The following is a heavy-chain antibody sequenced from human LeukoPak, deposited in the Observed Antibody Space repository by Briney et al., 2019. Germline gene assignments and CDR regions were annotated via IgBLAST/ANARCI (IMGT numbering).Heavy chain of an antibody. Sequence: GGSLRLSCAASGFTFSSYAMSWVRQAPGKGLEWVSAISGSGGSTYYADSVKGRFTISRDNSKNTLYLQMNSLRAEDTAVYYCAKVQRLTTVVTTPPYYYGMDVWGQGTTVTVSS. J-gene: IGHJ6*02. CDR3: AKVQRLTTVVTTPPYYYGMDV. V-gene: IGHV3-23*01. CDR1: GFTFSSYA. D-gene: IGHD4-23*01. CDR2: ISGSGGST.